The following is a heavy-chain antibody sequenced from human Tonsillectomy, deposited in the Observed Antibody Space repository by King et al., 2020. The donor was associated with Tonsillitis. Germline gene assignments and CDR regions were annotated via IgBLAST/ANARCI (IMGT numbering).Heavy chain of an antibody. CDR3: ARVAGYCSGGRFDGYYYYYMDV. CDR2: IIAMLGIA. V-gene: IGHV1-69*09. Sequence: QVQLVESGAEVKKAGSSVKVSCKVSGGTFNNYAISWVRQAPGQGLEWMGRIIAMLGIANYAQKFQGRVTITPDNSTSTAYLERSSLRSEDTAGYYCARVAGYCSGGRFDGYYYYYMDVWGKGTTVTVSS. D-gene: IGHD2-15*01. CDR1: GGTFNNYA. J-gene: IGHJ6*03.